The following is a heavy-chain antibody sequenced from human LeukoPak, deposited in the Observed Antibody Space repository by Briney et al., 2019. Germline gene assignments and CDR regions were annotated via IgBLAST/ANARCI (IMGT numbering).Heavy chain of an antibody. Sequence: GASVKVSCKASGYTFTGYYMHWVRQAPGQGLEWMGWINPNSGGTNYAQKFQGWVTMTRDTSISTAYLQWSSLKASDTAMYYCARVKAMRVGEVSPTPYYYYGMDVWGQGTTVTVSS. CDR1: GYTFTGYY. D-gene: IGHD3-10*01. V-gene: IGHV1-2*04. CDR3: ARVKAMRVGEVSPTPYYYYGMDV. CDR2: INPNSGGT. J-gene: IGHJ6*02.